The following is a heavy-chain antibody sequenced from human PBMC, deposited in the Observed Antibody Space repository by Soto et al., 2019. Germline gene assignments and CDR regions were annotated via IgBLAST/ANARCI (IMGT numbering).Heavy chain of an antibody. J-gene: IGHJ6*02. D-gene: IGHD5-18*01. V-gene: IGHV4-39*01. CDR3: AITGYSYGLNYGMDV. CDR2: IYYSGST. Sequence: PSETLSLTCTVSGGSISSSSYYWGWIRQPPGKGLEWIGSIYYSGSTYYNPSLKSRVTISVDMSKNQFSLKLSSVTAADTAVYYCAITGYSYGLNYGMDVWGQGTTVPVSS. CDR1: GGSISSSSYY.